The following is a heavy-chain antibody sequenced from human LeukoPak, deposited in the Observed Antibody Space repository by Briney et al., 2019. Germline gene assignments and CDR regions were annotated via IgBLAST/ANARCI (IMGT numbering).Heavy chain of an antibody. CDR3: ARGPPGYSSGWYLGPFDY. Sequence: GASVKVSCKASGGTFSSYAISWVRQAPGQGLEWMGGIIPIFGTANYAQKFQGRVTITADESTSTAYMELSSLRSEDTAVYYCARGPPGYSSGWYLGPFDYWGQGTLVTVSS. J-gene: IGHJ4*02. CDR2: IIPIFGTA. CDR1: GGTFSSYA. V-gene: IGHV1-69*13. D-gene: IGHD6-19*01.